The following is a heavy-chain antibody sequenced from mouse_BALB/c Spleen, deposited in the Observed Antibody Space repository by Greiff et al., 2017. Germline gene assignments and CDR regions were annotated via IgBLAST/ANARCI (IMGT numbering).Heavy chain of an antibody. CDR3: ARWGYEGAMDY. CDR2: ILPGSGST. J-gene: IGHJ4*01. D-gene: IGHD2-14*01. Sequence: QVQLQQSGAELMKPGASVKISCKATGYTFSSYWIEWVKQRPGHGLEWIGEILPGSGSTNYNEKFKGKATFTADTSSNTAYMQLSSLTSEDSAVYYCARWGYEGAMDYWGQGTSVTVSS. CDR1: GYTFSSYW. V-gene: IGHV1-9*01.